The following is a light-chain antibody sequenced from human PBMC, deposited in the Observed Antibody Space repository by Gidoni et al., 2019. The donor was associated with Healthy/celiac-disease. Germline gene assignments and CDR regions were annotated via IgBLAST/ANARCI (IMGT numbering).Light chain of an antibody. V-gene: IGKV1-9*01. J-gene: IGKJ3*01. Sequence: DIQLTQSPSSLSASVGDRVTITCRASQGISSYLAWYQQKPGKAPKLLIYAASTLQSGVPSRFSGSGSGTEFTRTISSLQPEDFATYSCQQRKTFGPGTKVDIK. CDR1: QGISSY. CDR3: QQRKT. CDR2: AAS.